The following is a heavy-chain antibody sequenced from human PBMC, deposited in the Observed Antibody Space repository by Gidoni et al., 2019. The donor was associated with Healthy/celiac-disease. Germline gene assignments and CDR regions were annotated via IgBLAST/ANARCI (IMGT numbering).Heavy chain of an antibody. Sequence: QVQLQQWGAGLLKPSETLSLTCAVYGGSFSGYYWSWIRQPPGKGLEWIGESNHSGSTNYNPSLKSRVTISVDTSKNQFSLKLSSVTAADTAVYYCARVSIAAAGSFDYWGQGTLVTVSS. D-gene: IGHD6-13*01. V-gene: IGHV4-34*01. CDR3: ARVSIAAAGSFDY. J-gene: IGHJ4*02. CDR1: GGSFSGYY. CDR2: SNHSGST.